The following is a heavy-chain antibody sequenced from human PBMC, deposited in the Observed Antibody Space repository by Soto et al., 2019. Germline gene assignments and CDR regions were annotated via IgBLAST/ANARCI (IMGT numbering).Heavy chain of an antibody. CDR3: ARTRTAFYRYYFDS. Sequence: GGSLRLSCAASGFTFSRYWMSWVRQAPGKGLEWVSGISGSGGATYYTDSVEGRFTISKDFSKNTVSLQMTGLRVDDTAVYYCARTRTAFYRYYFDSWGQGALVTVSS. J-gene: IGHJ4*02. D-gene: IGHD2-21*02. CDR1: GFTFSRYW. V-gene: IGHV3-23*01. CDR2: ISGSGGAT.